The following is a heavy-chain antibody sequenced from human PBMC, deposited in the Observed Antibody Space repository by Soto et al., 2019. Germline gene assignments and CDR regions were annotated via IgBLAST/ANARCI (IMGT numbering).Heavy chain of an antibody. D-gene: IGHD3-10*01. CDR1: GGSISSGGYY. Sequence: QVQLQESGPGLVKPSQTLSLTCTVSGGSISSGGYYWSWIRQHPGKGLEWIGYIYYSGSTYYHPSLKRRITISVDTSRNHFSLKMSSVTAADTAVYYCARGSGVNYYFDYWCQGTLVTVSS. CDR2: IYYSGST. J-gene: IGHJ4*02. V-gene: IGHV4-31*03. CDR3: ARGSGVNYYFDY.